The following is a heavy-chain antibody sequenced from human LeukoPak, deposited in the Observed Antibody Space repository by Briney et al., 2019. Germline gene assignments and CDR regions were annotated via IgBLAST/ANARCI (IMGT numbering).Heavy chain of an antibody. CDR1: GYTFTGYY. V-gene: IGHV1-2*02. CDR3: ARGRDYDFWSGFDRGHWFDP. Sequence: ASVKVSCKASGYTFTGYYMHWVRQAPGQGLEWMGWINPNSGGTNYAQKFQGRVTMTRDTSISTAYMELSRLRSDDTAVYYCARGRDYDFWSGFDRGHWFDPWGQGTLVTVSS. D-gene: IGHD3-3*01. CDR2: INPNSGGT. J-gene: IGHJ5*02.